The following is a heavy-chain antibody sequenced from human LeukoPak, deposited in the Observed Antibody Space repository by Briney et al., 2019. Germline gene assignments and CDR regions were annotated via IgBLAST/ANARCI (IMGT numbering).Heavy chain of an antibody. D-gene: IGHD5-18*01. CDR1: GGSISSGSYY. CDR2: IYSSGST. V-gene: IGHV4-61*02. CDR3: ARDGYSYGYVGYFDS. J-gene: IGHJ4*02. Sequence: SEILSLTCTVSGGSISSGSYYWSWVRQPDGKGLEWIGRIYSSGSTTYNPSLKSRVTISVDTSKNQFSLKLSSVTAADTAVYYCARDGYSYGYVGYFDSWGQGTLVTVSS.